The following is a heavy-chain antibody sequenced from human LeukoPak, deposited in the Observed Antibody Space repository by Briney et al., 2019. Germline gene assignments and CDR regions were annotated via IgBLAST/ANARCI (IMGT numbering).Heavy chain of an antibody. D-gene: IGHD6-19*01. CDR3: AKATIEQWLVKVDSFDS. Sequence: PGGSLRLSCAASGFTFSTYAMSWVRQAPGKGLEWVSSISGGGETTHYAESVKGRFTISRDNSKNTLYLQMNSLRVEDTAIYYCAKATIEQWLVKVDSFDSWGQGSLVTSSS. CDR2: ISGGGETT. J-gene: IGHJ4*02. CDR1: GFTFSTYA. V-gene: IGHV3-23*01.